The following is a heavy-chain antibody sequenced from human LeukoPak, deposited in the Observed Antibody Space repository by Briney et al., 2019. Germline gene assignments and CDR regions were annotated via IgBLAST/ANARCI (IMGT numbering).Heavy chain of an antibody. D-gene: IGHD3-22*01. CDR2: IYYSGST. CDR1: GGSISSSSYY. Sequence: SETLSLTCTVSGGSISSSSYYWGWIRQPPGKGLEWIGSIYYSGSTYYNPSLKSRVTISVDTSKNQFSLKLSSVTAADTAVYYCARVSGITMIVVVQSDGFDIWGQRTMVSVSS. J-gene: IGHJ3*02. V-gene: IGHV4-39*07. CDR3: ARVSGITMIVVVQSDGFDI.